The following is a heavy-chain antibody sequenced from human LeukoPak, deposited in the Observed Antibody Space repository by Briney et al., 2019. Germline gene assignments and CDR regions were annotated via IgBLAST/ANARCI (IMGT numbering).Heavy chain of an antibody. CDR2: IRSKANSYAT. J-gene: IGHJ5*02. V-gene: IGHV3-73*01. D-gene: IGHD6-13*01. Sequence: GGSLKLSCAASGFTFSGSAMHWVRQASGKGLEWVGRIRSKANSYATAYAASVKGRLTISRDDSKNTAYLQMNSLKTEDTAVYYCSPTAAAGPYWFDPWGQGTLVTVSS. CDR1: GFTFSGSA. CDR3: SPTAAAGPYWFDP.